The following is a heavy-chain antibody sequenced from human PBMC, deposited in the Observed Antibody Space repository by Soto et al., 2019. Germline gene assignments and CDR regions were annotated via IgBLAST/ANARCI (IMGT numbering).Heavy chain of an antibody. CDR2: IYYSGST. CDR3: ARHDGPNNWFDP. V-gene: IGHV4-30-4*01. Sequence: SETLSLTCTFSGGSISSGDYYWSWIRQPPGKGLEWIGYIYYSGSTYYNPSLKSRVTISVDTSKNQFSLKLSSVTAADTAVYYCARHDGPNNWFDPWGQGTLVTVS. D-gene: IGHD3-16*01. CDR1: GGSISSGDYY. J-gene: IGHJ5*02.